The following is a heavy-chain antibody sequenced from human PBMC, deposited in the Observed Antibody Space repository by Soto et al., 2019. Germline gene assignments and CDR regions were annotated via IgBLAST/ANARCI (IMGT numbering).Heavy chain of an antibody. J-gene: IGHJ4*02. CDR3: ARYSSSPDY. CDR1: GFTFSSYA. D-gene: IGHD6-6*01. Sequence: QVQLVESGGGVVQPGRSLRLSCAASGFTFSSYAMHWVRQAPGKGLEWVAVISYDGSNKYYADSMKGRFTISRDNSKNTLYLQMNSLRAEDTAVYYCARYSSSPDYWGQGTLVTVSS. V-gene: IGHV3-30-3*01. CDR2: ISYDGSNK.